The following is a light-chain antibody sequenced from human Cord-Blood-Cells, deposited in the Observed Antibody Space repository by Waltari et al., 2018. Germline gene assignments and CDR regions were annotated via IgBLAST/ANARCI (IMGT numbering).Light chain of an antibody. V-gene: IGLV3-21*04. J-gene: IGLJ2*01. Sequence: SYVLTQPPSVSVAPGQTASITCGGNNIGGKSVHWYQQKPGQAPVLVIYYDSDRPSGIPERFSGSNSGNTATLTISRVEAGDEADYYCQVWDSSSDHVVFGGGTKLTVL. CDR3: QVWDSSSDHVV. CDR2: YDS. CDR1: NIGGKS.